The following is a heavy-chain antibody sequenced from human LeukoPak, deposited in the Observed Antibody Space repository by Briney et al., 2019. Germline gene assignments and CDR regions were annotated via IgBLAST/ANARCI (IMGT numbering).Heavy chain of an antibody. CDR1: GGSISSSSYY. V-gene: IGHV4-39*07. CDR3: AGGHYPLEY. J-gene: IGHJ4*02. CDR2: ISSSGTT. Sequence: SETLSLTCTVSGGSISSSSYYWDWIRQPPGKGLEWIATISSSGTTYYNPSLRSRVTISVDTSKNQFSLKLSSMTAADTAVYYCAGGHYPLEYWGQGTLVTVSS. D-gene: IGHD1-26*01.